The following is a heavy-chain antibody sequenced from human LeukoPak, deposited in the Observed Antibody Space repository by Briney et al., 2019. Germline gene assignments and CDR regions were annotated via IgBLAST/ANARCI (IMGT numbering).Heavy chain of an antibody. CDR2: INHSGST. CDR1: GGSFSGYY. V-gene: IGHV4-34*01. CDR3: ARDWRYYGSGRYSQPHIWFDP. D-gene: IGHD3-10*01. J-gene: IGHJ5*02. Sequence: PSETLSLTCAVYGGSFSGYYWSWIRQPPGKGLEWNGEINHSGSTNYNPSLKSRVTISVDTSKNQFSLKLSSVTAADTAVYYCARDWRYYGSGRYSQPHIWFDPWGQGTLVTVSS.